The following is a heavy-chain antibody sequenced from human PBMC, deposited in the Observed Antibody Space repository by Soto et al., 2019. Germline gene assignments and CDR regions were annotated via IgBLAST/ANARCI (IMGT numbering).Heavy chain of an antibody. D-gene: IGHD5-18*01. CDR2: IYYTGIT. CDR3: ARRSIGYGSVHAHYFDY. V-gene: IGHV4-61*03. J-gene: IGHJ4*02. Sequence: ETLSLTCTVSGGSVISSSYYWSWIRQPPGKGLDWIGHIYYTGITTYNLSLKSRVTISADTSKNHFSLELTSVTAADTGVYYCARRSIGYGSVHAHYFDYWGQGTLVTVSS. CDR1: GGSVISSSYY.